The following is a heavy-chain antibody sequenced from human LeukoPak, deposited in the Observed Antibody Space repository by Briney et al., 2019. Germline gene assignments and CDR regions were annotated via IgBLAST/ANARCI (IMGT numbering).Heavy chain of an antibody. CDR2: INHSGST. D-gene: IGHD2-15*01. Sequence: SETLSLTCAVYGGSFSGYYWSWIRQPPGKGLEWIGEINHSGSTNYNPSLKSRVTISLDTSKNKFSLKLSSVTAADTAVYYSARGLREVGDCRSGSCYSFYFDYWGQGTLVTVSS. CDR1: GGSFSGYY. V-gene: IGHV4-34*01. CDR3: ARGLREVGDCRSGSCYSFYFDY. J-gene: IGHJ4*02.